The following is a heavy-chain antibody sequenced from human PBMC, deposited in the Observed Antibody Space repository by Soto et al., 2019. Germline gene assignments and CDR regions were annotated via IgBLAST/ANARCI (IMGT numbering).Heavy chain of an antibody. CDR3: ARKPWGSSSWYTDAVDI. J-gene: IGHJ3*02. D-gene: IGHD6-13*01. CDR2: IYSGGST. V-gene: IGHV3-66*01. CDR1: GFTVSSNY. Sequence: EVQLVESGGGLVQPGGSLRLSCAASGFTVSSNYMSWVRQAPGKGLEWVSVIYSGGSTYYADSVKGRFTISRDNSKNTRDLQMNCRRAEDTAVYYCARKPWGSSSWYTDAVDIWGQGTIVTVSA.